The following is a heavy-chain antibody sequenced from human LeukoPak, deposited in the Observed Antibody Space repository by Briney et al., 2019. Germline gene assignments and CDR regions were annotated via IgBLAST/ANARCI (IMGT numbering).Heavy chain of an antibody. CDR1: GYSINDGHY. J-gene: IGHJ4*01. CDR2: IYHSGST. D-gene: IGHD2-21*01. CDR3: AKEKTYSSIPYYFEY. Sequence: SETLSLTCTVSGYSINDGHYWGWIRQPPGKGLEWIGSIYHSGSTYDSPSLKSRVTMSVDTSKNQFSLKLSSVTVADTAVYYCAKEKTYSSIPYYFEYWGHGTLVTVSS. V-gene: IGHV4-38-2*02.